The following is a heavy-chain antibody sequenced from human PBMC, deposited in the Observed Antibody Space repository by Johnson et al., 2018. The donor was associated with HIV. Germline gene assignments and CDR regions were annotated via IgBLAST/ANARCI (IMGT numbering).Heavy chain of an antibody. J-gene: IGHJ3*02. V-gene: IGHV3-66*01. CDR1: GFTVNSNY. Sequence: VQLVESGGGVVQPGRSLRLSCAASGFTVNSNYMSWVRQAPGKGLEWVSVINAGGDTYYADSVKGRFTISRDRSKNTVSLQMNSLRVEDTAVYYCARDDRPDGFDIWGQGTMVTVS. CDR2: INAGGDT. D-gene: IGHD1-14*01. CDR3: ARDDRPDGFDI.